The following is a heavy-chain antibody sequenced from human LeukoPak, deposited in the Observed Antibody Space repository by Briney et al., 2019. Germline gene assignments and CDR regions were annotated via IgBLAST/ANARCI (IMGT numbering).Heavy chain of an antibody. J-gene: IGHJ4*02. V-gene: IGHV3-30-3*01. CDR2: ISYDGSNK. D-gene: IGHD6-19*01. CDR1: GVTFSSYA. CDR3: ATGYSAWSFGY. Sequence: PGRSLRLSCAAPGVTFSSYAMYWVPQAPGKGLGWVAVISYDGSNKYYADSVKGRFTISRDNSKNTLYLQMNSLRAEDTAMYFCATGYSAWSFGYWGQGTLVTVSS.